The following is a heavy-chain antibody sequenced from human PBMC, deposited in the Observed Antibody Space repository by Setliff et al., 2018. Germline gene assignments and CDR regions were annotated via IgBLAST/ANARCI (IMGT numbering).Heavy chain of an antibody. CDR2: ITAYDGNT. V-gene: IGHV1-18*01. CDR1: SYTFTNYG. CDR3: ARGPPDFVVVPAAAKFDY. Sequence: ASVKVSCKTSSYTFTNYGINWVRQAPGRGLEWMGWITAYDGNTHYAREFQGRVTMTIDTPTSTAYMELRSLRSDDTAVYYCARGPPDFVVVPAAAKFDYWGPGTLVTVSS. D-gene: IGHD2-2*01. J-gene: IGHJ4*02.